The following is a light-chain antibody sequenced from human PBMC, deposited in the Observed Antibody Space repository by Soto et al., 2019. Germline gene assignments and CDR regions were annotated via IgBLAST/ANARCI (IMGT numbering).Light chain of an antibody. V-gene: IGKV1-39*01. CDR2: AAS. Sequence: DIQMIQSPSSLSASVGDRVTITCRASQNINNYLHWFQQKPGKAPKLLIYAASTLQGGVPSRFSGSGSGTDFTLTISSLHPEDFATYFCQQSYNTPRTFGQGTKVDIK. CDR3: QQSYNTPRT. J-gene: IGKJ1*01. CDR1: QNINNY.